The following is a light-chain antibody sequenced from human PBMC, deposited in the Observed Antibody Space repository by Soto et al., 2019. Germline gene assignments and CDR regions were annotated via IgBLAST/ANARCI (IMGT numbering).Light chain of an antibody. CDR2: GAS. CDR1: QSVSSSY. Sequence: DIVLTQSPGTLSLSPGERATLSCRASQSVSSSYLAWYQQKPGQAPRLLIYGASSRATGIPDRFSGSGSGTDFTLTISRLEPEDFAVYYCQQYGSSPLTLGGGTKVDTK. J-gene: IGKJ4*01. V-gene: IGKV3-20*01. CDR3: QQYGSSPLT.